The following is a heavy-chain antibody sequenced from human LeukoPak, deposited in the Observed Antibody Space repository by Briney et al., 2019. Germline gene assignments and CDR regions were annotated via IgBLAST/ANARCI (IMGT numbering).Heavy chain of an antibody. CDR2: INSDESST. J-gene: IGHJ4*02. CDR1: GFTFSIYW. V-gene: IGHV3-74*01. CDR3: ASLDY. Sequence: PGGSLRLSCAASGFTFSIYWVHWVRRAPGKGLVWVSSINSDESSTSYADSVRGRFTISRDNAKNTLYLQMNTLRAEDTAVYYCASLDYWGQGTPVTVSS.